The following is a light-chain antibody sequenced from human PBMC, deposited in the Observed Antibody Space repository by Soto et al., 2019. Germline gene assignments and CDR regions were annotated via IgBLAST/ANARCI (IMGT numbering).Light chain of an antibody. CDR1: QSISSW. V-gene: IGKV1-5*03. J-gene: IGKJ1*01. CDR3: PRDDGYGAWA. Sequence: DIQMTQSPSTLSASVGDRVTITCRASQSISSWLAWYQPKPGKAPKLLIYKPSTLESGVPSRFSGSTSGSDFPPTISRLHADDFATYCAPRDDGYGAWAFGPGTKV. CDR2: KPS.